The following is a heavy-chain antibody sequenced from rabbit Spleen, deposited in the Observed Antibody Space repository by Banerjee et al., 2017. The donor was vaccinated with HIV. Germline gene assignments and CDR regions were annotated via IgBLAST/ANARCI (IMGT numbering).Heavy chain of an antibody. CDR2: IDPVFGIT. CDR3: ARDAGTSFSTYGMDL. CDR1: GFTLSSYYM. V-gene: IGHV1S45*01. J-gene: IGHJ6*01. D-gene: IGHD4-2*01. Sequence: QQQLEESGGGLVKPGRTLKLSCTASGFTLSSYYMNWVRQAPGKGLEWIGYIDPVFGITHYATWAKGRFTVSKTSSTTVTLQMTSLTAADTATYFCARDAGTSFSTYGMDLWGPGTLVTVS.